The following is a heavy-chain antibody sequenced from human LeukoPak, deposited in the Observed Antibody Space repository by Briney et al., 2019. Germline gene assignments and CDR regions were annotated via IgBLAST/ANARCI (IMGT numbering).Heavy chain of an antibody. CDR3: ARGHGSYYYYMDV. D-gene: IGHD3-10*01. J-gene: IGHJ6*03. V-gene: IGHV1-2*02. CDR2: INPNSGDT. Sequence: ASVKVSCKASGYTFTDFYMLWVRQAPGQGLEWMGWINPNSGDTEYAQKFQGRVTMTRDTSTSTAYMELSRLRSDDTAVYHCARGHGSYYYYMDVWGKGTTVTVSS. CDR1: GYTFTDFY.